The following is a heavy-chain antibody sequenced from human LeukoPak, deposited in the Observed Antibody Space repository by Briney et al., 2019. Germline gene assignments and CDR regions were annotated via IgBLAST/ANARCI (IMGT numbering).Heavy chain of an antibody. D-gene: IGHD6-19*01. CDR3: AQRSVAGKKAFDY. J-gene: IGHJ4*02. CDR2: ISAGDSAI. V-gene: IGHV3-11*01. CDR1: GFNSNDYY. Sequence: GGSLRLSCAASGFNSNDYYMSWIRQAPGKGLEWVSYISAGDSAIYYADSVQGRFTISRDSAKNSLSLQMNSLRAEDTAVYYCAQRSVAGKKAFDYWGQGTLVTVSS.